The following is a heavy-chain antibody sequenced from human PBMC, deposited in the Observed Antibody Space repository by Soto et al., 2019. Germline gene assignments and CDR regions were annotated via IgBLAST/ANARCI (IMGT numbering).Heavy chain of an antibody. D-gene: IGHD4-17*01. J-gene: IGHJ4*02. CDR3: ARDESYPDYGDWGLFDY. CDR2: ISAYNGNT. Sequence: ASVKVSCKASGYTFTSYGISWVRQAPGQGLEWVGWISAYNGNTNYAQKLQGRVTMTTDTSTSTAYMELRSLRSDDTAVYYCARDESYPDYGDWGLFDYWGQGTLVTVSS. V-gene: IGHV1-18*01. CDR1: GYTFTSYG.